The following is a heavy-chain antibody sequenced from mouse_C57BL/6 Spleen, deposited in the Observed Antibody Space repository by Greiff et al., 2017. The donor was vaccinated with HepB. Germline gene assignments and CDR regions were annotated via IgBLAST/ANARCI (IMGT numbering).Heavy chain of an antibody. D-gene: IGHD2-5*01. Sequence: QVQLQQPGAELVKPGASVKMSCKASGYTFTSYWITWVKQRPGQGLEWIGDIYPGSGSTNYNEKFKSKATLTVDTSSSTAYMQLSSLTSEDSAVYYCARSGYSNYPFAYWGQGTLVTVSA. CDR3: ARSGYSNYPFAY. CDR1: GYTFTSYW. J-gene: IGHJ3*01. CDR2: IYPGSGST. V-gene: IGHV1-55*01.